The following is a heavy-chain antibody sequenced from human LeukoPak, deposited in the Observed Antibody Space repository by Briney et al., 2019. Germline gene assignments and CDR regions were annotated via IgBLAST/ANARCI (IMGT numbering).Heavy chain of an antibody. V-gene: IGHV1-46*01. CDR2: ISPSGGST. CDR1: GYTFTSNY. Sequence: ASVKVSCKAFGYTFTSNYMHWVRQAPGQGPEWMGVISPSGGSTTYAQKFQGRVTLTRDMSTSTDYLELSSLRSEDTAVYYCARDVYYYDSSGYRGGRGYYMDVWGKGTTVTVSS. J-gene: IGHJ6*03. CDR3: ARDVYYYDSSGYRGGRGYYMDV. D-gene: IGHD3-22*01.